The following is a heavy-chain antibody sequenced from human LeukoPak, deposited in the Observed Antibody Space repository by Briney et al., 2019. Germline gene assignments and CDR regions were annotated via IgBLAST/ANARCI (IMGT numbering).Heavy chain of an antibody. CDR3: ARDRKGELPGGY. V-gene: IGHV3-30*03. CDR2: ISYDGSNK. CDR1: GFTFSSYG. Sequence: GGSLRLSCAASGFTFSSYGMHWVRQAPGKGLEWVAVISYDGSNKYYADSVKGRFTISRDNSKNTLYLQMNSLRAEDTAVYYCARDRKGELPGGYWGQGTLVTVSS. J-gene: IGHJ4*02. D-gene: IGHD1-26*01.